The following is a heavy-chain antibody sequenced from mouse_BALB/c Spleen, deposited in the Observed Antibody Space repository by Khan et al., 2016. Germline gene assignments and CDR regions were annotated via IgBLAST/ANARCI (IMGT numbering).Heavy chain of an antibody. CDR3: ANWDWYFDV. CDR1: GFNIKDTY. Sequence: EVQLQESGAELVKPGASVKLSCTASGFNIKDTYMHWVKQRPEQGLEWIGRIDPANGKTKYDPNLRGKATITADTSSNTAYLQLSSLTSEDTAVYYCANWDWYFDVWGAGTTVTVSS. V-gene: IGHV14-3*02. J-gene: IGHJ1*01. CDR2: IDPANGKT. D-gene: IGHD4-1*01.